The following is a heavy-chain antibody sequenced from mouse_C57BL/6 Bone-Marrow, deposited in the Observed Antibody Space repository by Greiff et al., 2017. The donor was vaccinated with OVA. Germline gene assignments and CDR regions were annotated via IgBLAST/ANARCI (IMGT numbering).Heavy chain of an antibody. V-gene: IGHV14-4*01. Sequence: DVKLVESGAELVRPGASVKLSCTASGFNIKDDYMHWVKQRPEQGLEWIGWIDPENGDTEYDSKFPGKATITADTSSNTAYLQLSSLTSEDTAVYYCTSYGNFDYWGQGTTLTVSS. J-gene: IGHJ2*01. D-gene: IGHD2-1*01. CDR2: IDPENGDT. CDR3: TSYGNFDY. CDR1: GFNIKDDY.